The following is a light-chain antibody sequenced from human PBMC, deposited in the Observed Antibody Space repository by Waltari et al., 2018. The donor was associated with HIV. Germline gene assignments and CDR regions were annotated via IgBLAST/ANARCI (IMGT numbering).Light chain of an antibody. CDR2: DVD. J-gene: IGLJ3*02. CDR3: SSFTGDNTVM. V-gene: IGLV2-14*03. Sequence: AVTQPASVSGLPGQSTTISCTGDDTDFSLYKCVYWYQQHSGQPPRLILYDVDSRASGVSDRFPGSMSGNTASLTISGLRAEDEGHYYCSSFTGDNTVMFGGGTEVTVL. CDR1: DTDFSLYKC.